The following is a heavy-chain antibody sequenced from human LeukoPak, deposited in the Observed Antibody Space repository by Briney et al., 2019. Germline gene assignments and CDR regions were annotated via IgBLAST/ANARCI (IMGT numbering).Heavy chain of an antibody. D-gene: IGHD6-13*01. CDR1: GFTFSSYA. V-gene: IGHV3-30*04. J-gene: IGHJ4*02. CDR3: ARRTQPYYFDY. Sequence: GGSLRLSCAASGFTFSSYAMHWVRQAPGKGLEWVAVISYDGSNKYYADSVKGRFTISRDNFKNTLYLQMNSLRAEDTAVYYCARRTQPYYFDYWGQGTLVTVSS. CDR2: ISYDGSNK.